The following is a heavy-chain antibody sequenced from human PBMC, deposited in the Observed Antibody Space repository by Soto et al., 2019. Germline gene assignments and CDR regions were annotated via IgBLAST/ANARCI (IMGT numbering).Heavy chain of an antibody. D-gene: IGHD3-3*01. J-gene: IGHJ6*02. CDR3: ASRSRSGYSLPPYYYYYYGMDV. CDR2: INPSGGST. CDR1: GYTFTSYY. V-gene: IGHV1-46*01. Sequence: GASVQVSCKASGYTFTSYYMHWVRQAPGQGLEWMGIINPSGGSTSYAQKFQGRVTMTRDTSTSTVYMELSSLRSEDTAVYYCASRSRSGYSLPPYYYYYYGMDVWGQGTTVTVSS.